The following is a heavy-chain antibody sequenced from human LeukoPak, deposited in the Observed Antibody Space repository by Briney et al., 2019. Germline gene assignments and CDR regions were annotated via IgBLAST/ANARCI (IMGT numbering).Heavy chain of an antibody. D-gene: IGHD2-2*01. Sequence: GGSLRLSCAASGFAFNIYSMNWVRQAPWKGLEWVSYISGDSGTRYYADSVEGRFTISRDNAKNSVYLQMNSLKAEDTAVYYCAKDRAALPVTTYNFDFWGQGTLVTVSS. CDR3: AKDRAALPVTTYNFDF. CDR1: GFAFNIYS. CDR2: ISGDSGTR. V-gene: IGHV3-48*04. J-gene: IGHJ4*02.